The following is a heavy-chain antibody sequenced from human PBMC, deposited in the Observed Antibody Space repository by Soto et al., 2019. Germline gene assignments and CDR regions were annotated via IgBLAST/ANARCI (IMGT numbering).Heavy chain of an antibody. D-gene: IGHD1-26*01. J-gene: IGHJ4*01. V-gene: IGHV3-30*18. CDR2: ISYDGSNK. CDR3: AKEGTGSFPRAYFEF. CDR1: GLTFSSYG. Sequence: GGSMTLSCAASGLTFSSYGMHWVRPAPDKGLEWVAIISYDGSNKHYADSVKGRFTISRDNSKNTLYLQMNSLRDEDTAVYYCAKEGTGSFPRAYFEFWGQGTLVTVSS.